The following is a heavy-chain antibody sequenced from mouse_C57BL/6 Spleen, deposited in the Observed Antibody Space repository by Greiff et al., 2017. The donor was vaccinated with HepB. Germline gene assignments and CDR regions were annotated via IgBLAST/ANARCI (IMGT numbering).Heavy chain of an antibody. CDR1: GYTFTDYE. Sequence: QVQLQQSGAELVRPGASVTLSCKASGYTFTDYEMHWVKQTPVHGLEWIGAIEPETGGTAYNQKFKGKAILTADKSSSTAYMELRSLTSEDSAVYYCTRSRSYFDYWGQGTTLTVSS. CDR2: IEPETGGT. CDR3: TRSRSYFDY. J-gene: IGHJ2*01. V-gene: IGHV1-15*01.